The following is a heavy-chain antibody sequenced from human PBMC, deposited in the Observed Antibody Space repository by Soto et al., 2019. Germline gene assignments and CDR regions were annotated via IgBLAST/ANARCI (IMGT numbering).Heavy chain of an antibody. V-gene: IGHV4-31*03. CDR1: GGPFSRGGYY. Sequence: SETLSLTCTVSGGPFSRGGYYWSWIRQHPGKGLECIGYIFYTGSTYYNPTLKSRVTMSVDTSKRQFSLNLSSLTAADTAVYYCARDQRGGTDGHYYGMDVWGQGTTVTVSS. CDR2: IFYTGST. D-gene: IGHD1-1*01. J-gene: IGHJ6*02. CDR3: ARDQRGGTDGHYYGMDV.